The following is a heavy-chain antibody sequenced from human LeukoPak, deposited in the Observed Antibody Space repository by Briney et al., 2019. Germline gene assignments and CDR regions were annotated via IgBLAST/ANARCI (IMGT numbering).Heavy chain of an antibody. Sequence: SETLSLTCTVSGGSISSSGYYWGWIRQPPGKGLEWIGSIYYSGSTYYNPSLKSRVTISVDTSKNQFSLKLSSVTAVDTAVYYCARSNGSGIFLDCWGQGTLVTVSS. CDR3: ARSNGSGIFLDC. D-gene: IGHD3-10*01. CDR1: GGSISSSGYY. J-gene: IGHJ4*02. CDR2: IYYSGST. V-gene: IGHV4-39*07.